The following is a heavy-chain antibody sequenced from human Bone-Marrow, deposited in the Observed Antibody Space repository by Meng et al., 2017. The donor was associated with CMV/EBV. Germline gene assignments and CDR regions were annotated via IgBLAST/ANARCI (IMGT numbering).Heavy chain of an antibody. V-gene: IGHV1-8*01. CDR1: GYTFTSYD. Sequence: ASVKVSCKASGYTFTSYDINWVRQVPGRGLEWMGWMNPNSGNTGYAQKFQGRVTLTRSTSISTAYMELSSLRSEDTAVYYCARAGLLHWYFDLWGRGTLVTVSS. D-gene: IGHD2-15*01. J-gene: IGHJ2*01. CDR3: ARAGLLHWYFDL. CDR2: MNPNSGNT.